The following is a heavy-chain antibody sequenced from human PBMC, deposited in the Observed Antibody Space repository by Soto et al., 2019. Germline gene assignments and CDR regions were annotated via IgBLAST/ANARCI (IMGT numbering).Heavy chain of an antibody. CDR1: GGTFSSYA. D-gene: IGHD6-6*01. J-gene: IGHJ6*02. CDR3: ARDHFRSIAARFGMDV. CDR2: VIPIFGTA. V-gene: IGHV1-69*06. Sequence: QVQLVQSGAEVKKPGSSVKVSCKASGGTFSSYAISWVRQAPGQGLEWMGGVIPIFGTANYAQKVQGRVTITADKSTSTAYMELSSLRSEDTAVYYCARDHFRSIAARFGMDVWGQGTTVTVSS.